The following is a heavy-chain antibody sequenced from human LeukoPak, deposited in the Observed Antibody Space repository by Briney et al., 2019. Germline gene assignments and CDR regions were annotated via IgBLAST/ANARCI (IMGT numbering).Heavy chain of an antibody. D-gene: IGHD3-22*01. CDR1: GFTFSSYW. CDR3: AKEVRTYYYDSSGYFDY. J-gene: IGHJ4*02. V-gene: IGHV3-74*01. CDR2: ISTDASST. Sequence: GGSLRLSCAGSGFTFSSYWMHWVRQAPGKGLVWVSRISTDASSTTYADSVKGRFTISRDNAKGTLYLQMNSLRAEDTAVYYCAKEVRTYYYDSSGYFDYWGQGTLVTVSS.